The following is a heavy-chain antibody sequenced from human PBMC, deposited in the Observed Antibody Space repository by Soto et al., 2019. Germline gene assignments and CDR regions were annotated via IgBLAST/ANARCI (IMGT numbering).Heavy chain of an antibody. CDR2: MNPNSGNT. J-gene: IGHJ3*02. D-gene: IGHD2-15*01. V-gene: IGHV1-8*01. CDR3: ATASPIVVVVAATPYVDAFDI. CDR1: GYTFTSYD. Sequence: ASVKVSCNASGYTFTSYDINWVRQATGQGLEWMGWMNPNSGNTGYAQKFQGRVTMTRNTSISTAYMELSSLRSEDTAVCYCATASPIVVVVAATPYVDAFDIWGQGTMVTVSS.